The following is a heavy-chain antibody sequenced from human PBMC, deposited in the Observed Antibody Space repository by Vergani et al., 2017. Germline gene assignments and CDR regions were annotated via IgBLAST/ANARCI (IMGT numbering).Heavy chain of an antibody. CDR1: GGTFSSYA. CDR3: ARRVDLGDYYYYGMDV. Sequence: QVQLVQSGAEVKKPGSSVKVSCKASGGTFSSYAISWVRQAPGQGLEWMGRIIPSFGTANYAQKFQGRVTITAEESTGTAYMELSSLRSEDTAVYYCARRVDLGDYYYYGMDVWGQGTTVTVSS. CDR2: IIPSFGTA. J-gene: IGHJ6*02. V-gene: IGHV1-69*18. D-gene: IGHD3-16*01.